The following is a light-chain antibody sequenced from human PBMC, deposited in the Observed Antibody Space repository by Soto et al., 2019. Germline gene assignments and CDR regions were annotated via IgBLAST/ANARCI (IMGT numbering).Light chain of an antibody. CDR1: SGDVGGYNY. J-gene: IGLJ2*01. V-gene: IGLV2-14*01. CDR3: SSYISSNTLV. Sequence: QSALTQPASVSGSPGQSITISCTGTSGDVGGYNYVSWYQKHPGKAPKIMIYEVSNRPSGVSNRFSGSKSGNTASLTISGLQAEDEADYYCSSYISSNTLVFGGGTKLTVL. CDR2: EVS.